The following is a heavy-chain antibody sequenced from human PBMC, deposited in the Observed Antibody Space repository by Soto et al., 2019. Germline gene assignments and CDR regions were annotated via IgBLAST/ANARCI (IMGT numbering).Heavy chain of an antibody. CDR2: IWYDGSNK. Sequence: GGSLRLSCAASGFTFSSYGMHWVRQAPGKGLEWVAVIWYDGSNKYYADSVKGRFTISRDNSKNTLYLQMNSLRAEDTAVYYCARDGPGDRSGWAEYFQHWGQGTLVTVSS. V-gene: IGHV3-33*01. CDR1: GFTFSSYG. D-gene: IGHD6-19*01. CDR3: ARDGPGDRSGWAEYFQH. J-gene: IGHJ1*01.